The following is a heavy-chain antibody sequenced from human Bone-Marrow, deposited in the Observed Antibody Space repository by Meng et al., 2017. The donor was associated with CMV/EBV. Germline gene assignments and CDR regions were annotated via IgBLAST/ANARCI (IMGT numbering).Heavy chain of an antibody. CDR1: GFTFSSYA. CDR3: AKDRSIAAAVPDY. Sequence: GGSLRLSCAASGFTFSSYAMHWVRQAPGKGLEWVAFIRYDGSNKYYADSVKGRFTISRDNSKNTLYLQMNSLRAEDTAVYYCAKDRSIAAAVPDYWGQGTLVTVSS. V-gene: IGHV3-30*02. D-gene: IGHD6-13*01. CDR2: IRYDGSNK. J-gene: IGHJ4*02.